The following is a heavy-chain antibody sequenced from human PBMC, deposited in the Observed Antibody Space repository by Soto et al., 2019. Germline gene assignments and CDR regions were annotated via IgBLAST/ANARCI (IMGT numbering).Heavy chain of an antibody. Sequence: SGPTLVNPTQTLTLTCTFSGFSLNTNGMSVSWIRQPPGRALEWLARIAWDDDKYYSTSLKTRLTISKDTPRNQVVLTMTNMDPVDTATYYCARARGEGYYYCYYMDVWGKGTTVTVSS. J-gene: IGHJ6*03. V-gene: IGHV2-70*11. CDR3: ARARGEGYYYCYYMDV. CDR2: IAWDDDK. CDR1: GFSLNTNGMS. D-gene: IGHD3-10*01.